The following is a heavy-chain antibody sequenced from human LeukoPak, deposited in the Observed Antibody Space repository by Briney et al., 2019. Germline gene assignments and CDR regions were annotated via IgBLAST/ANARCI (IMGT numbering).Heavy chain of an antibody. V-gene: IGHV4-59*08. Sequence: TSETLSLTCTVSGGSISSYYWSWIRQPPGKGLEWIGYIYYSGSTNYNPSLKSRVTISVDTSKNQFSLKLSSVTAADTAVYYCARHFFPGATRAFDIWGQGTMVTVSS. CDR3: ARHFFPGATRAFDI. D-gene: IGHD1-26*01. J-gene: IGHJ3*02. CDR1: GGSISSYY. CDR2: IYYSGST.